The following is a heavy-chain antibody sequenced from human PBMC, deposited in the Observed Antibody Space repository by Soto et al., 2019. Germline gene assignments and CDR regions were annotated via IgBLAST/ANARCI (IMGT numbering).Heavy chain of an antibody. CDR3: ARGEGGIAAAKDQAFDI. V-gene: IGHV1-2*04. D-gene: IGHD6-13*01. CDR1: GGTFSSYA. CDR2: INPNSGGT. J-gene: IGHJ3*02. Sequence: ASVKVSCKASGGTFSSYAISWVRQAPGQGLEWMGWINPNSGGTNYAQKFQGWVTMTRDTSISTAYMELSRLRSDDTAVYYCARGEGGIAAAKDQAFDIWGQGTMVTVSS.